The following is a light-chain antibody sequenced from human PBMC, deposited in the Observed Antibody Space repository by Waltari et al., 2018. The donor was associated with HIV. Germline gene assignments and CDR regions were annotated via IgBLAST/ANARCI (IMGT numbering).Light chain of an antibody. CDR2: HVS. J-gene: IGLJ2*01. CDR1: SSDVAGYNY. CDR3: TSYTSSNTLVI. V-gene: IGLV2-14*03. Sequence: QSALTHPASVSGSPGESITISCTGTSSDVAGYNYVSWYQQHPGKAPKLMIYHVSNRPSGVSNRFSGSKSGNTASLTISGLQAEDEADYYCTSYTSSNTLVIFGGGTKLTVL.